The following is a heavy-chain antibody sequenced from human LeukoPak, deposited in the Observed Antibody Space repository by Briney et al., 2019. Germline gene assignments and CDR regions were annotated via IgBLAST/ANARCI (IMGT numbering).Heavy chain of an antibody. J-gene: IGHJ6*02. D-gene: IGHD2-2*01. CDR3: ARWSVREYCTSTSCYFDQYYYYGMDV. Sequence: SETLSLTCTVSGGSISSSDSYWSWIRQPPGKGLEWIGEVNHSGSTNYNPSLKSRVTISVDTSKNQYSLKMTSVTAADTAVYYCARWSVREYCTSTSCYFDQYYYYGMDVWGQGTTVTVSS. CDR1: GGSISSSDSY. CDR2: VNHSGST. V-gene: IGHV4-39*07.